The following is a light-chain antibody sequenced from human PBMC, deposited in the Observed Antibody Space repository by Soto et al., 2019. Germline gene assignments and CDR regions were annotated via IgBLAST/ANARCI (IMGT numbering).Light chain of an antibody. CDR3: KQRHMWPIT. CDR2: DAY. CDR1: QIFRGL. J-gene: IGKJ5*01. V-gene: IGKV3-11*01. Sequence: EVLLTHPTVTLSLSPGERAHIYCIPSQIFRGLLAWYQQKPGQAPRLLIYDAYNRATGIPPRFSGSGSGTDFTLTISSLETEDSAVYYCKQRHMWPITFGQGTRLEIK.